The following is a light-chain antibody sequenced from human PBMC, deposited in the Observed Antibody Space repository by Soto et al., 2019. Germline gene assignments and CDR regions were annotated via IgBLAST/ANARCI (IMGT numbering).Light chain of an antibody. J-gene: IGKJ1*01. CDR3: QQSFSPLST. CDR1: QSISNY. Sequence: DIQMTQSPSSLSASVGDRVTITCRASQSISNYLNWYQQKPGKAPKLLTYAASRMQSGVPSRFSGSVSETEFTLTISSLQPDDSATYYCQQSFSPLSTFGQGTKVEV. CDR2: AAS. V-gene: IGKV1-39*01.